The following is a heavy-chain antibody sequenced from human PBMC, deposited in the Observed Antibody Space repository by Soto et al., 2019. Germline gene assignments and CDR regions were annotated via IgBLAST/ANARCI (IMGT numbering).Heavy chain of an antibody. CDR2: IYYSGST. Sequence: SETLSLTCTVSGGSISSGDYYWSWIRQPPGKGLEWIGYIYYSGSTYYNPSLKSRVTISVDTSKNQFSLKLSSVTAADTAVYYCAIPWARREWGALYYFDYWGQGTLVTVSS. J-gene: IGHJ4*02. D-gene: IGHD3-3*01. CDR3: AIPWARREWGALYYFDY. V-gene: IGHV4-30-4*01. CDR1: GGSISSGDYY.